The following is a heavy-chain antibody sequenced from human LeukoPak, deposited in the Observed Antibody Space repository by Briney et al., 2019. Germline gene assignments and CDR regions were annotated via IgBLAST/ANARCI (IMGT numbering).Heavy chain of an antibody. D-gene: IGHD5-24*01. J-gene: IGHJ5*02. Sequence: PGGSLRLSCAASGFTFSNYWMSWVRQAPGKGLEWVANIKEDGSEKYYVDSVKGRFTISRDNAKNSLHLQMNSLRAEDTAVYYCARMAGLSWFDPWGQGTLVTVSS. CDR2: IKEDGSEK. CDR1: GFTFSNYW. CDR3: ARMAGLSWFDP. V-gene: IGHV3-7*01.